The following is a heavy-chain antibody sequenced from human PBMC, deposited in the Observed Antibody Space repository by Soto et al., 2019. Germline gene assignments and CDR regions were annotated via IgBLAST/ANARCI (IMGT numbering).Heavy chain of an antibody. V-gene: IGHV4-30-4*01. CDR3: ARVDSGGWYVDY. CDR2: IYYSGST. J-gene: IGHJ4*02. Sequence: KASETLSLTCTVSGGSISSGDYYWSWIRQPPGKGLEWIGYIYYSGSTYYNPSLKSRVTISVDTSKNQFSLKLSSVTAADTAVYYCARVDSGGWYVDYWGQGTLVTV. D-gene: IGHD6-19*01. CDR1: GGSISSGDYY.